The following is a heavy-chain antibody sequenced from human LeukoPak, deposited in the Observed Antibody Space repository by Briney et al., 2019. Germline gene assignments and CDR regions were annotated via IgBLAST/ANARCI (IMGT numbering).Heavy chain of an antibody. V-gene: IGHV4-34*01. Sequence: KSSETLSLTCAVYGGSFSGYYWGWIRQPPGKGLEWIGSIYYSGSTYYNPSLKSRVTISVDTSKNQFSLKLSSVTAADTAVYYCASPISSSWPFPPVDYWGQGTLVTVSS. CDR3: ASPISSSWPFPPVDY. CDR1: GGSFSGYY. CDR2: IYYSGST. D-gene: IGHD6-13*01. J-gene: IGHJ4*02.